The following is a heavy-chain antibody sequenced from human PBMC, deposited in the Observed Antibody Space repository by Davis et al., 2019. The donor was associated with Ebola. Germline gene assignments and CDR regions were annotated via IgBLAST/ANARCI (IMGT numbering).Heavy chain of an antibody. V-gene: IGHV4-61*02. CDR1: GGSISSSSYY. Sequence: PSETLSLTCTVSGGSISSSSYYWSWIRQPAGKGLEWIGRIYTSGSTNYNPSLKSRVTMSVDTSKNQFSLKLSSVTAADTAVYYCARVNYYYYYMDVWGKGTTVTVSS. J-gene: IGHJ6*03. CDR2: IYTSGST. CDR3: ARVNYYYYYMDV.